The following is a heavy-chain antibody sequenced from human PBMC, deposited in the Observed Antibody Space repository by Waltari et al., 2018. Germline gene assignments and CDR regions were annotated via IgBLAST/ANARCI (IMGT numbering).Heavy chain of an antibody. V-gene: IGHV3-43*01. CDR1: RFTFAEYT. CDR3: AKGDSADTVGSCDS. Sequence: EVQLVESGGVVVQPGGSLRLSCATSRFTFAEYTMHWVRQAPGKALAWVSLIAWDGSITFYGDSLKCRFTISRDNSENFLFLEMNSLTTEDTAFYYCAKGDSADTVGSCDSWGQGTLVTVSS. D-gene: IGHD3-16*01. J-gene: IGHJ4*02. CDR2: IAWDGSIT.